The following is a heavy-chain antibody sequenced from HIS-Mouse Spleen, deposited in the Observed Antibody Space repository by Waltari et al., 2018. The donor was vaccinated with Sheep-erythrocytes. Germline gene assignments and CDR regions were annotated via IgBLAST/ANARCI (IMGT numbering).Heavy chain of an antibody. CDR1: GYSFTSYW. V-gene: IGHV5-51*03. J-gene: IGHJ3*02. D-gene: IGHD3-3*01. CDR2: IYPGDAST. CDR3: ARGPVLRFLEWLPTDAFDT. Sequence: EVQLVQSGAEVKKPGESLKISCKGSGYSFTSYWIGWVRQMPGKGLEWMGIIYPGDASTSYITSFQGQVTISANKSISTAYLQGSSLKASDTAMYYCARGPVLRFLEWLPTDAFDTWGQGTMVTVSS.